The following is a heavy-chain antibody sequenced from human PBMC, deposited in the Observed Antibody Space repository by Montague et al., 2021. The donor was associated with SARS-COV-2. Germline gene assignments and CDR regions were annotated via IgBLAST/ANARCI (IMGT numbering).Heavy chain of an antibody. CDR3: ARAGTYYDILTGYAELGYFDY. Sequence: SSYIYYADSVKIRFTISRDNAKNSLYLQMNSLRAEDTAVYYCARAGTYYDILTGYAELGYFDYWGQGTLVNVYS. J-gene: IGHJ4*02. D-gene: IGHD3-9*01. V-gene: IGHV3-21*01. CDR2: SSYI.